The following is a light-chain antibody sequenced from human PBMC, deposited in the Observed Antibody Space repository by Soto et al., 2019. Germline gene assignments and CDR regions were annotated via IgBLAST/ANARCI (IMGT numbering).Light chain of an antibody. Sequence: EIVLTQSPDTLSLSPGDKVSPSCRANQTISNTLAWYQQKPGQAPRLLIYAASTRATGVSARFSGSGSGTEFTLTISSLQSEDFTIYYCQYYNNWLATFGGGTKVDIK. CDR1: QTISNT. CDR2: AAS. J-gene: IGKJ4*01. CDR3: QYYNNWLAT. V-gene: IGKV3-15*01.